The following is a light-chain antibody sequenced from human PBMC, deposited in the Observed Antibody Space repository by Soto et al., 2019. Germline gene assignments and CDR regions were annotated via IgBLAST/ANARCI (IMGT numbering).Light chain of an antibody. CDR1: QSVGSY. CDR2: GAS. V-gene: IGKV3-20*01. Sequence: EIVLTQSPGTLSLSPGERATVSCRASQSVGSYLAWYQQKPGQAPRLLIYGASGRATGIPDRFSGSGSGTDFTLTISRLEPEDFAVYYCQQYGSSPTFGQGTKVDIK. J-gene: IGKJ1*01. CDR3: QQYGSSPT.